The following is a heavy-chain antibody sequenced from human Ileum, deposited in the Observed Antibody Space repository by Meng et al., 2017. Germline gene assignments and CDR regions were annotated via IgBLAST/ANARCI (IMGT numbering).Heavy chain of an antibody. J-gene: IGHJ6*02. Sequence: SVKVSCKASGGTFSSYAISWVRQAPGQGLEWMGGIIPIFGTANYAQKFQGRVTITADKSTSTAYMELSSLRSEDTAVYYCARDPGLFTIAVVPAAPTYYYYGMDVWGQGTTVTVSS. CDR1: GGTFSSYA. D-gene: IGHD2-2*01. V-gene: IGHV1-69*06. CDR3: ARDPGLFTIAVVPAAPTYYYYGMDV. CDR2: IIPIFGTA.